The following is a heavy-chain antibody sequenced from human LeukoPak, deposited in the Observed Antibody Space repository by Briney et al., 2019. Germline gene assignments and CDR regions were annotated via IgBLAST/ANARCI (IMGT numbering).Heavy chain of an antibody. Sequence: SVKVSCKASGGTFSSYAISWVRQAPGQGLEWMGRIIPILGIANYAQKFQGRVTITADKSTSTAYMELSSLRSEDTAVYYCARGNYATAIRAPSDYWGQGTLVTVSS. CDR1: GGTFSSYA. J-gene: IGHJ4*02. V-gene: IGHV1-69*04. CDR2: IIPILGIA. CDR3: ARGNYATAIRAPSDY. D-gene: IGHD2-2*02.